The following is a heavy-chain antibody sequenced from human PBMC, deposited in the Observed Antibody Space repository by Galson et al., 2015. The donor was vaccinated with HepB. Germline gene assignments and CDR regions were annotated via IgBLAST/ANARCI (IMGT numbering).Heavy chain of an antibody. D-gene: IGHD3-3*01. CDR3: ASPSRGNLWSGDHDY. V-gene: IGHV3-21*01. CDR2: ISSGSSYI. CDR1: GFAFSNYN. J-gene: IGHJ4*02. Sequence: SLRLSCAASGFAFSNYNMNWIRQAPGKGLEWISSISSGSSYISYADSVKGRFAISRDNAKNSLFLQMSSLRAEDTAVYYCASPSRGNLWSGDHDYWGQGILVIVS.